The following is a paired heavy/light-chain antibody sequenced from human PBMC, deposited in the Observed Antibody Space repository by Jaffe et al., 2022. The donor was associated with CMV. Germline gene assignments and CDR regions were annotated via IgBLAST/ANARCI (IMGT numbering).Heavy chain of an antibody. CDR1: GYSFTSYW. Sequence: EVQLVQSGAEVKKPGESLKISCKGSGYSFTSYWIGWVRQMPGKGLEWMGIIYPGDSDTRYSPSFQGQVTISADKSISTAYLQWSSLKASDTAMYYCARHHVASHCSSTSCYFAPYGMDVWGQGTTVTVSS. CDR3: ARHHVASHCSSTSCYFAPYGMDV. CDR2: IYPGDSDT. D-gene: IGHD2-2*01. J-gene: IGHJ6*02. V-gene: IGHV5-51*01.
Light chain of an antibody. V-gene: IGLV2-8*01. Sequence: QSALTQPPSASGSPGQSVTISCTGTSSDVGGYNYVSWYQQHPGKAPKLMIYEVSKRPSGVPDRFSGSKSGNTASLTVSGLQAEDEADYYCSSYAGSNNLGVFGGGTKLTVL. CDR3: SSYAGSNNLGV. CDR1: SSDVGGYNY. CDR2: EVS. J-gene: IGLJ2*01.